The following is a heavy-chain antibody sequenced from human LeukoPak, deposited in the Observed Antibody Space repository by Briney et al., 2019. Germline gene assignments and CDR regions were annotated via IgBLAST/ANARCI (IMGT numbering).Heavy chain of an antibody. V-gene: IGHV3-7*04. CDR1: GFTLAPYW. CDR3: ARGIEEWLYLYY. J-gene: IGHJ4*02. Sequence: GGSLRLSCAAAGFTLAPYWMTWVRQAPGKGLEYVATMNRDGSEKYYVDSVKGRFTISRDNSKNSMYLQMDSLRAEDTAVYYCARGIEEWLYLYYWGQGALVTVAS. CDR2: MNRDGSEK. D-gene: IGHD3-3*01.